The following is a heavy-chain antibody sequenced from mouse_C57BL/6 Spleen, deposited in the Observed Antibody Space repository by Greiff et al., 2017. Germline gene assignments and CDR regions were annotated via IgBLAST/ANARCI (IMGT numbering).Heavy chain of an antibody. CDR3: ARMSYYGKDYAMDY. J-gene: IGHJ4*01. D-gene: IGHD1-1*01. Sequence: QVQLQQPGAELVMPGASVKLSCKASGYTFTSYWMHWVKQRPGQGLEWIGEIDPSDSYTNYNQKFKGKSTLTVDKSSSTAYMQLSSLTSEDTAVYYCARMSYYGKDYAMDYWGQGTSVTVSS. CDR2: IDPSDSYT. CDR1: GYTFTSYW. V-gene: IGHV1-69*01.